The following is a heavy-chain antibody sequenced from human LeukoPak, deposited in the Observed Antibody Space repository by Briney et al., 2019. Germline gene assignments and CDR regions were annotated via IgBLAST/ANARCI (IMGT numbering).Heavy chain of an antibody. D-gene: IGHD6-13*01. J-gene: IGHJ4*02. V-gene: IGHV3-7*01. CDR2: INQDGSEK. CDR3: VGSSWYDAEYYFDY. Sequence: GGSLRLSCAASGLTFSSYAMSWVRQAPGKGLEWVANINQDGSEKYYVDSVKGRFTISRDNARKSLYLQMNSLRAEDTAVYYCVGSSWYDAEYYFDYRGQGTPVTVSS. CDR1: GLTFSSYA.